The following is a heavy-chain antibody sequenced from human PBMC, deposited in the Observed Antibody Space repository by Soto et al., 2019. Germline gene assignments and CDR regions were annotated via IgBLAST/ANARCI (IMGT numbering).Heavy chain of an antibody. CDR3: AWETYYDYVWGSYRQVGFDI. D-gene: IGHD3-16*02. Sequence: SGPTLVNPTETLTLTCTVSGFSLSNARMSVSWSRQPPGKTLKWLEHIFSNNQKSYTTALKNNLTISKNTSKSQVALTMTNMDAVDAARYYCAWETYYDYVWGSYRQVGFDIWGQGTMVTVSS. V-gene: IGHV2-26*01. CDR1: GFSLSNARMS. CDR2: IFSNNQK. J-gene: IGHJ3*02.